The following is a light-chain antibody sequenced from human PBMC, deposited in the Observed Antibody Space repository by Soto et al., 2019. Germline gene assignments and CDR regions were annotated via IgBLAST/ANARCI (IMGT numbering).Light chain of an antibody. CDR3: HQYNNWPPIT. Sequence: EIVMTQSPATLSVSPGERATLSCRASQSVSSKLAWYQQKPGQAPRLLIYGASTRTTGIPARFSGSGSGTEFTLTISSLQSEDVAVYSCHQYNNWPPITFGHGTRLEIK. J-gene: IGKJ5*01. CDR2: GAS. V-gene: IGKV3-15*01. CDR1: QSVSSK.